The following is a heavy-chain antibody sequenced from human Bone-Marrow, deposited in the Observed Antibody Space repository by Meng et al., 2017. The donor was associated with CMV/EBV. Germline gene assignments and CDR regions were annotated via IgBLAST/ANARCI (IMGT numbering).Heavy chain of an antibody. CDR2: ISYSGST. CDR1: GGSVSTGTYY. Sequence: SETLSLTCTVSGGSVSTGTYYWTWIRQPPGKGLEWIGYISYSGSTNYNPSLKSRVSISVDTSKNQFSLKLSSVTAADTAVYYCARGVAKSSSIAAPFDYWGQGTLVTVSS. CDR3: ARGVAKSSSIAAPFDY. V-gene: IGHV4-61*01. D-gene: IGHD6-6*01. J-gene: IGHJ4*02.